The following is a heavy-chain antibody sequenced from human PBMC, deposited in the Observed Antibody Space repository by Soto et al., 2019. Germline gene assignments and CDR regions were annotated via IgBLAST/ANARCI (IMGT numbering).Heavy chain of an antibody. V-gene: IGHV1-69*13. D-gene: IGHD3-3*01. J-gene: IGHJ6*02. CDR1: GGTFSSYA. CDR3: ARSITAARYYYYYGMDV. Sequence: GASVKVSFKASGGTFSSYAISWVRQAPGQGLEWMGGIIPIFGTANYAQKFQGRVTITADESTSTAYMELSSLRSEDTAVYYCARSITAARYYYYYGMDVWGQGTTVTVSS. CDR2: IIPIFGTA.